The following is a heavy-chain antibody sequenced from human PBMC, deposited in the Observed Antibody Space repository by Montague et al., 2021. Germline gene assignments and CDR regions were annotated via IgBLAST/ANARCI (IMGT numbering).Heavy chain of an antibody. CDR3: ARDQGQGYCGGDCYVGLDY. CDR1: GFTFSNYW. J-gene: IGHJ4*02. V-gene: IGHV3-7*01. Sequence: SLRPSCAASGFTFSNYWMSWVRQAPGKGLEWVANIKQDGSEKHYVDSVEGRFTISRDNAKNSLYLQMNSLRAEDTAVYFCARDQGQGYCGGDCYVGLDYWGQGTLVTVSS. CDR2: IKQDGSEK. D-gene: IGHD2-21*01.